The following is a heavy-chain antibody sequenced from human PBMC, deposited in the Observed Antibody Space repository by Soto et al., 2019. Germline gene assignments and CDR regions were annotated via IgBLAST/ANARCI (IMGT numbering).Heavy chain of an antibody. V-gene: IGHV4-39*01. CDR3: ARKGVVAADHFDY. J-gene: IGHJ4*02. CDR2: IYYSGST. Sequence: SETLSLTCTVSGGSISSSSYHWGWIRQPPGKGLEWIGSIYYSGSTYYNPSLKSRVTISVDTSKNQFSLKLSSVTAADTAVCYCARKGVVAADHFDYWGQGTLVTVSS. CDR1: GGSISSSSYH. D-gene: IGHD2-15*01.